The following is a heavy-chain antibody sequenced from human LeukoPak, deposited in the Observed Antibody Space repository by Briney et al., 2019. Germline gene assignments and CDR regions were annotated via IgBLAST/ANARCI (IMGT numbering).Heavy chain of an antibody. Sequence: GGSLRLSCAAPGFTFSDYYMSWIRQAPGKGLEWVSYISGGGSTIYHADSVKGRFTISRDNGKKSLYLQMNSLRAEDTAVYYCARVRYAGYYMDVWGKGTTVTVSS. J-gene: IGHJ6*03. CDR1: GFTFSDYY. V-gene: IGHV3-11*01. CDR3: ARVRYAGYYMDV. CDR2: ISGGGSTI. D-gene: IGHD2-8*01.